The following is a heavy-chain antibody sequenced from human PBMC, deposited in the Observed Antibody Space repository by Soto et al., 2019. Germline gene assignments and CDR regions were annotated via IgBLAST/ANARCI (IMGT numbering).Heavy chain of an antibody. D-gene: IGHD6-13*01. CDR1: GFTFSSYG. CDR3: ARDRRIAAAGTEAFDI. CDR2: IWYDGSNK. V-gene: IGHV3-33*01. J-gene: IGHJ3*02. Sequence: GGSLRLSCAASGFTFSSYGMHWVRQAPGKGLEWVAVIWYDGSNKYYADSVKGRFTISRDNSKNTLYLQMNSLRAEDTAVYYCARDRRIAAAGTEAFDIWGQGTMVTVSS.